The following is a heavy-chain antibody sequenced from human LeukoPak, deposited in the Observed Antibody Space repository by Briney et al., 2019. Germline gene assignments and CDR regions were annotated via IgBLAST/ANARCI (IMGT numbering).Heavy chain of an antibody. CDR2: IWCTGSNK. V-gene: IGHV3-33*01. CDR1: GFTFSSYG. Sequence: PGGSLRLSCAASGFTFSSYGMHWVRQAPGKGLEWVAVIWCTGSNKYYADSVKGRFTISRDNSKNTLYLQMNSLRAEDTAVYYCARVRLEDIVVVVAANPPDYWGQGTLVTVSS. CDR3: ARVRLEDIVVVVAANPPDY. J-gene: IGHJ4*02. D-gene: IGHD2-15*01.